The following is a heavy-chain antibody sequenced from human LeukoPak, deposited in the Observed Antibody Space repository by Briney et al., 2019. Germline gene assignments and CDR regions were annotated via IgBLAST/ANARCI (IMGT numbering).Heavy chain of an antibody. CDR2: IYYSGST. Sequence: SETLSFTCTVSGGSISSSSYYWGWIRQPPGKGLEWIGSIYYSGSTYYNPSLKSRVTISVDTSKNQFSLKLSSVTAADTAVYYCARLRITMVRGIPRWFDPWGQGTLVTVSS. J-gene: IGHJ5*02. CDR1: GGSISSSSYY. V-gene: IGHV4-39*01. D-gene: IGHD3-10*01. CDR3: ARLRITMVRGIPRWFDP.